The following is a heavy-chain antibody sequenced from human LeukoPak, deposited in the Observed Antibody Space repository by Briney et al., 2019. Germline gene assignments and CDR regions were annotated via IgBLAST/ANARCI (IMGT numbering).Heavy chain of an antibody. CDR2: IIPIFGTA. V-gene: IGHV1-69*13. CDR3: ARRFRYCSGGSCSINWFDP. Sequence: SVKVSCKASGGTFSSYAISWVRQAPGQGLEWMGGIIPIFGTANYAQKFQGRVTITADESTSTAYMELSSLRSEDTAVYHCARRFRYCSGGSCSINWFDPWGQGTLVTVSS. D-gene: IGHD2-15*01. CDR1: GGTFSSYA. J-gene: IGHJ5*02.